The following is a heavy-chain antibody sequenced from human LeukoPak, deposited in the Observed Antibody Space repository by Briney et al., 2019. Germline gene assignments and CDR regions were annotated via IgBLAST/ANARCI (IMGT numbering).Heavy chain of an antibody. CDR2: IIPIFGTA. D-gene: IGHD4-17*01. J-gene: IGHJ4*02. CDR1: GGTFSSYA. CDR3: AREGPTSLRISTVTLGY. Sequence: ASVKVSCKASGGTFSSYAISWVRQAPGQGLEWMGGIIPIFGTANYAQKFQGRVTITADESTSTAYMELSSLRSEDTAVYYCAREGPTSLRISTVTLGYWGQGTLVTVSS. V-gene: IGHV1-69*13.